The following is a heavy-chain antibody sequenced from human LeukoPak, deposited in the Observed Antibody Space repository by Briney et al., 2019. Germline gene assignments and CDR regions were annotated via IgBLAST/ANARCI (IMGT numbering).Heavy chain of an antibody. J-gene: IGHJ2*01. V-gene: IGHV3-33*01. D-gene: IGHD2-2*01. CDR2: IWYDGSNK. CDR1: GFTFSSYG. CDR3: ARVVDCSSTSCSYWYFDL. Sequence: TGGSLRLSCAASGFTFSSYGMHWVRQAPGKGLEWVGVIWYDGSNKYYADSVKGRFTISRDNSKNTLYLQMNSLRAEDTAVYYCARVVDCSSTSCSYWYFDLWGRGTLVTVSS.